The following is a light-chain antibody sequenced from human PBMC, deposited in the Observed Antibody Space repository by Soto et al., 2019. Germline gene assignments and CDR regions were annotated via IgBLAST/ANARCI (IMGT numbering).Light chain of an antibody. CDR2: DAS. V-gene: IGKV3-11*01. J-gene: IGKJ3*01. CDR1: QSVSSY. Sequence: EIVLTQSPATLSLYPGERATLSCRASQSVSSYLAWYQQKPGQAPRLLIYDASNRATGIPARFSGSGSGTDFTLTIISLEPEDCAVYYFQQRSNWFFTFGPGTKVDIK. CDR3: QQRSNWFFT.